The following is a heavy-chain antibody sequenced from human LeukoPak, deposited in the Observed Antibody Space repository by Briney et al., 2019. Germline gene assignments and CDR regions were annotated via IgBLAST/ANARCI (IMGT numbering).Heavy chain of an antibody. V-gene: IGHV4-59*01. J-gene: IGHJ4*02. CDR1: GGSIRSYY. CDR2: INYSGST. D-gene: IGHD6-13*01. CDR3: ARSSEGYSRDFDY. Sequence: SETLSLTCIVSGGSIRSYYWSWIRQPPGKGLEWIGYINYSGSTNCNPSLKSRLTISVDTSKNQFSLKLSSVTAADTAVYYCARSSEGYSRDFDYWGQGTLVTVSS.